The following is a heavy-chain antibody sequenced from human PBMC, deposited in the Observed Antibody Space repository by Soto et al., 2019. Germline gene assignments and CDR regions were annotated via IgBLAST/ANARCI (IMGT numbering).Heavy chain of an antibody. CDR3: AKHISDSSGSFLQYLDY. CDR1: GFSVSNYA. Sequence: EVQLLESGGGLIQSGGSQRLSCAASGFSVSNYALTWVRQAPGKGLEWVSSISGSGGTTFYADSARGRFTISKDKSKSTLYLQMNSLRDEDTAIYYCAKHISDSSGSFLQYLDYWGQGTLVAVS. J-gene: IGHJ4*02. CDR2: ISGSGGTT. V-gene: IGHV3-23*01. D-gene: IGHD3-22*01.